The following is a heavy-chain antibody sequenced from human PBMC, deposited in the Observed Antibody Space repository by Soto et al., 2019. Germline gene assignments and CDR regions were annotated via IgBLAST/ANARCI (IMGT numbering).Heavy chain of an antibody. CDR3: VRWSAEERCYEY. D-gene: IGHD1-1*01. V-gene: IGHV3-23*01. J-gene: IGHJ4*02. CDR1: EFTFSNFA. Sequence: GGSLRLSCSATEFTFSNFAMHWVRQAPGKGLEWVSGLLGNGGSPDYADAVKGRFTVSRDNYRKELFLQMNGLRAEDTAIYYWVRWSAEERCYEYWCQGTQVTVSS. CDR2: LLGNGGSP.